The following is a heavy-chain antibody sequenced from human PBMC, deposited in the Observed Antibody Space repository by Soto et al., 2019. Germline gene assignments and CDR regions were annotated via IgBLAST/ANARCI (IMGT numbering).Heavy chain of an antibody. D-gene: IGHD6-13*01. CDR2: INGDGVTA. V-gene: IGHV3-74*01. J-gene: IGHJ4*02. CDR3: ARFRNSWYFDY. Sequence: EVQLVESGGGLVQPGGSLRLSCAASVFTFSNYWMHWFRQAPGKWLVWLSRINGDGVTATYADSVKGRFTISRDNAKNTLSLHMNSLRADDTAVYFCARFRNSWYFDYWGQGALVTVSS. CDR1: VFTFSNYW.